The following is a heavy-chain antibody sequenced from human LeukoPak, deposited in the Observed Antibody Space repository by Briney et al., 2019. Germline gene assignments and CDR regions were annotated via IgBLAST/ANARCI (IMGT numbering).Heavy chain of an antibody. Sequence: SQTLSLTCTVPGGSISSGGYYWSWIRQHPGKGLEWIGYIYYSGSTYYNPSLKSRVTISVDTSKNQFSLKLSSVTAADTAVYYCARVYGDSKIFDYWGQGTLVTVSS. J-gene: IGHJ4*02. CDR2: IYYSGST. CDR1: GGSISSGGYY. V-gene: IGHV4-31*03. CDR3: ARVYGDSKIFDY. D-gene: IGHD4-17*01.